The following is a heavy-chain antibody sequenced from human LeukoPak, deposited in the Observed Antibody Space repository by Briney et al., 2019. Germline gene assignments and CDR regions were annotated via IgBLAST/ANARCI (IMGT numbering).Heavy chain of an antibody. Sequence: ASVKVSCKASGYTFTSYYMHWVRQAPGQGLEWMGIINPSGGSTSYAQKFQGRVTMTRDTSTSTVYMELSSLRSEDTAVYYCARVPGLGYCSGGSCLYYGMDVWGQGTTVTVSS. J-gene: IGHJ6*02. CDR2: INPSGGST. V-gene: IGHV1-46*01. CDR1: GYTFTSYY. CDR3: ARVPGLGYCSGGSCLYYGMDV. D-gene: IGHD2-15*01.